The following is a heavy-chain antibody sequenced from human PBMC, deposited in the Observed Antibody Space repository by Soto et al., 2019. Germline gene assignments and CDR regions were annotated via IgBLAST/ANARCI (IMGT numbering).Heavy chain of an antibody. V-gene: IGHV1-45*02. CDR3: ARKYYDSSGYPYYFDY. CDR1: GNTFTYRY. Sequence: ASVKVSCKALGNTFTYRYLHWVRQAPGQGLEWMGWITPFSGAVHYAQKFQGRVTITRDESISTAYMRMSSLRSEDTAVYYCARKYYDSSGYPYYFDYWGKGTLVTVSS. CDR2: ITPFSGAV. J-gene: IGHJ4*02. D-gene: IGHD3-22*01.